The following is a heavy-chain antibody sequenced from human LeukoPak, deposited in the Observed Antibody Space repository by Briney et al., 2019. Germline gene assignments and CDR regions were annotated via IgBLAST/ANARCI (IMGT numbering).Heavy chain of an antibody. J-gene: IGHJ4*02. Sequence: SETLSLTCTVSGGSISSGSYYWSWIRQPAGKGLEWIGRIYTSGSTNYNPSLKSRVTISVDTSKNQFSLKLSSVTAADTAVYYCARGVVVITGYYFDYWGQGTLVTVSS. CDR1: GGSISSGSYY. D-gene: IGHD3-22*01. V-gene: IGHV4-61*02. CDR3: ARGVVVITGYYFDY. CDR2: IYTSGST.